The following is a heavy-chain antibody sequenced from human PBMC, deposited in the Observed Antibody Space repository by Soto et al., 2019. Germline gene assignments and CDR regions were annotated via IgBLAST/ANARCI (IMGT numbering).Heavy chain of an antibody. CDR2: VIHTGRT. J-gene: IGHJ5*02. D-gene: IGHD3-16*01. V-gene: IGHV4-34*12. Sequence: PSEPRSLPCTVYAGSLSAYYWSWIRQLPGKGLEWIGEVIHTGRTNYNPSLKGRVTISVDTSKNQFSLNLSSVTAADTAVGDCASSPKRNDFPYPVDLWGEGT. CDR3: ASSPKRNDFPYPVDL. CDR1: AGSLSAYY.